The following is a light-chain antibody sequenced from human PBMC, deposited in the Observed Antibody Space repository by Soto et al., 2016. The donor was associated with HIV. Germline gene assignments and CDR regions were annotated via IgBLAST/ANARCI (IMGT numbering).Light chain of an antibody. J-gene: IGLJ2*01. CDR1: NVGSKS. CDR3: QVWDVSSDHVV. Sequence: SYVLTQPPSLSVAPRKTARITCGGNNVGSKSVHWYQQKTGQAPVLVVYDDSDRPSGIPERFSGSNSGNTATLTISRVEAGDEAAYYCQVWDVSSDHVVFGGGTKLTVL. V-gene: IGLV3-21*03. CDR2: DDS.